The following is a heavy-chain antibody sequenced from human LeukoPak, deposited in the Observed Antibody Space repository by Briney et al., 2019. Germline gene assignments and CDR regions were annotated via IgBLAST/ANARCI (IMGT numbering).Heavy chain of an antibody. D-gene: IGHD2-15*01. Sequence: GGSLRLSCAASGFTFSSYAMTWVRQAPGKGLEWVSAICGSGGSTYYADSVKGRFTISRDNSKDTLYLQMNSLRAEDTAEYYCAKGRGGSCYSGLDYWGQGTLVTVSS. CDR1: GFTFSSYA. V-gene: IGHV3-23*01. J-gene: IGHJ4*02. CDR2: ICGSGGST. CDR3: AKGRGGSCYSGLDY.